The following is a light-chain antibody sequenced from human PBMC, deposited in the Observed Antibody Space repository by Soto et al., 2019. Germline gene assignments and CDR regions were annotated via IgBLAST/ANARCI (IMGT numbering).Light chain of an antibody. Sequence: DIQMTQSPSSLSAPVGDRVTITCRASQNISDSLNWYQHKPGQAPKLLIYAASSLQSGVPSRFSGSGSETDFTLTISSLQPEDFASYFCQRSWTFGQGTKL. V-gene: IGKV1-39*01. CDR1: QNISDS. CDR3: QRSWT. J-gene: IGKJ2*01. CDR2: AAS.